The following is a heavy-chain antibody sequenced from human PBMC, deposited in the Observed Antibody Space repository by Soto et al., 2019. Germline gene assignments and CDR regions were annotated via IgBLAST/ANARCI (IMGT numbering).Heavy chain of an antibody. CDR2: TYHRSQWYS. Sequence: SKALSLARAISGDSVSSNTAAWNWIRQSASRGLEWLGRTYHRSQWYSDYDFSVKSRIPINPDTSTNQFSRRLDSVTPDESAGYYWARGAEWRRWSYSYCMDVWGQGTTVTVSS. D-gene: IGHD5-12*01. CDR3: ARGAEWRRWSYSYCMDV. J-gene: IGHJ6*02. CDR1: GDSVSSNTAA. V-gene: IGHV6-1*01.